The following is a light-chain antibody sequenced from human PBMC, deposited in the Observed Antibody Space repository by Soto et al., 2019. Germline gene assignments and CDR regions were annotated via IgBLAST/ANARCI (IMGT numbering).Light chain of an antibody. V-gene: IGLV2-14*01. CDR1: SSDVGGYNY. CDR2: EVN. CDR3: SSYTSSSTLVV. Sequence: QSALTQPASVSGSPGQSITISCTGTSSDVGGYNYVSWYQQHPGKAPKLMIYEVNNRPSGVSSRFSGSKSGNTASLTTSGLQAEDEADYYCSSYTSSSTLVVFGGGTKLAVL. J-gene: IGLJ2*01.